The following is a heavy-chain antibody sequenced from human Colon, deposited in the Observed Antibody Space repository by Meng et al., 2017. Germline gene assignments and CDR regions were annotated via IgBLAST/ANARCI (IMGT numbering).Heavy chain of an antibody. CDR2: MSDSGTT. V-gene: IGHV4-31*03. Sequence: QLHHHEAVPGLVGPSHELPLVCTVSGGSIKSGGYHWSWVRQHPWKGLEYIGFMSDSGTTDYNPSLRSRVSISEIGSSKNQFSLTLRSVTVADTATYFCARDTLYGTDYWGQGVLVTVSS. CDR1: GGSIKSGGYH. D-gene: IGHD4-17*01. J-gene: IGHJ4*02. CDR3: ARDTLYGTDY.